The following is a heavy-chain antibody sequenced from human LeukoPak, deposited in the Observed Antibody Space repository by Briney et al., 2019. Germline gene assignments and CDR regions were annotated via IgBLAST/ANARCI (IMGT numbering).Heavy chain of an antibody. CDR2: INHSGST. V-gene: IGHV4-34*01. J-gene: IGHJ5*02. CDR3: ARAEDSSGYYYWFDP. Sequence: SETLSLTCAVYGGSFSGYCWSWIRQPPGKGLEWIGEINHSGSTNYNPSLKSRVTISVDTSKNQFSLKLSSVTAADTAVYYCARAEDSSGYYYWFDPWGQGTLVTVSS. CDR1: GGSFSGYC. D-gene: IGHD3-22*01.